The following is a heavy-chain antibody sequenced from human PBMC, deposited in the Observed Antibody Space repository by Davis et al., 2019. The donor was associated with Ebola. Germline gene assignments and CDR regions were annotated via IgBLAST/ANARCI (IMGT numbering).Heavy chain of an antibody. CDR1: GYTLTELS. J-gene: IGHJ4*02. V-gene: IGHV1-24*01. CDR3: ATVAGRFLEWLLFDY. Sequence: ASVKVSCKVSGYTLTELSMHWVRQAPGKGLEWMGGFDPEDGETIYAQKFQGRVTMTEDTSTDTAYMELSSLRSEDTAVYYCATVAGRFLEWLLFDYWGQGTLVTVSS. D-gene: IGHD3-3*01. CDR2: FDPEDGET.